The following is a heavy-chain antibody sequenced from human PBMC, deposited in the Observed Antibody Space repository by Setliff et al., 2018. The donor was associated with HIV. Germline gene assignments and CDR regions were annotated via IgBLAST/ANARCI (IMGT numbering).Heavy chain of an antibody. CDR2: IDPDRGDT. CDR3: AWGTQRPIDS. J-gene: IGHJ4*02. V-gene: IGHV1-69-2*01. CDR1: GYTFPDYY. Sequence: ASVKVSCKVSGYTFPDYYMQWVRQAPGKGLEWMGLIDPDRGDTVYAEKFQGRVIITADRFIDIAYMKLSSLTSEDTAMYFCAWGTQRPIDSWGQGTLVTVSS. D-gene: IGHD3-16*01.